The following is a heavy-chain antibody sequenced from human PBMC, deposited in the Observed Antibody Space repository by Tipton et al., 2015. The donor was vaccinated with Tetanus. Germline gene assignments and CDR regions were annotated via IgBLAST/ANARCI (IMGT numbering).Heavy chain of an antibody. Sequence: QSGPEVKKPGASMKVSCKAFGYIFTSYGISWVRQAPGQGLEWMGWISGNNGDTKYAQRLQGRVTMTTDPSTSTVYMELRGLRSDDTAVYFCVRDKVGGITGFDHWGQGTLVTVSS. J-gene: IGHJ4*02. CDR1: GYIFTSYG. CDR3: VRDKVGGITGFDH. V-gene: IGHV1-18*01. D-gene: IGHD1-14*01. CDR2: ISGNNGDT.